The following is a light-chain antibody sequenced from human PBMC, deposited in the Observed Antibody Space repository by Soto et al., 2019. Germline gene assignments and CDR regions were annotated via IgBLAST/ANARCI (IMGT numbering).Light chain of an antibody. V-gene: IGLV4-60*02. CDR3: VIWDSNSHWV. CDR2: LEGSGSY. CDR1: SGHSSYI. J-gene: IGLJ3*02. Sequence: QPVLTQSSSASASLGSSVNLTCTLSSGHSSYIIAWHQQQPGKAPRYLMKLEGSGSYNKGSGVPDRFSGSSSGADRYLIISNLQFEDEADYYCVIWDSNSHWVFGGGTKLTVL.